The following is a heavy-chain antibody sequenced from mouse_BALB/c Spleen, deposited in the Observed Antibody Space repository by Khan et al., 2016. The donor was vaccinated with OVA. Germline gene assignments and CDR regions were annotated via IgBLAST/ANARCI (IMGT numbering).Heavy chain of an antibody. CDR2: IRSKSNKYAT. J-gene: IGHJ3*01. CDR1: GFTFNTYA. V-gene: IGHV10-1*02. Sequence: EVQLVESGGGLVQPKGSLKLSCATSGFTFNTYAMNWVRQAPGKGLEWVARIRSKSNKYATDYADAVKDRFTISRDDSQNMLYLQMNNLKTEDTAMYYCVGLDSDGYGGFPFWGQGTLVTVSA. D-gene: IGHD1-2*01. CDR3: VGLDSDGYGGFPF.